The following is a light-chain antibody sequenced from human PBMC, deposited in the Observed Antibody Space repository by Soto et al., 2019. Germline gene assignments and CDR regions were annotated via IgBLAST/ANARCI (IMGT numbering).Light chain of an antibody. V-gene: IGKV3-20*01. J-gene: IGKJ4*01. CDR1: QSVTSSF. CDR2: GTS. CDR3: QHYGSSPLT. Sequence: EIVLTQCPGTLSLSPGERATLSCRASQSVTSSFVAWYQQKPGQSPRLLIYGTSSSATGIPDRFSGSGAGADFSLTISRLEPEDFAVYYCQHYGSSPLTFGGGTVVVIK.